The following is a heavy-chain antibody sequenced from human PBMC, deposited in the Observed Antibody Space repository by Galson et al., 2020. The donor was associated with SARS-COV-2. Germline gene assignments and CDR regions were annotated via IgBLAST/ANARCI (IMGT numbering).Heavy chain of an antibody. CDR2: VYYTGST. D-gene: IGHD6-13*01. CDR3: ARDRRHQYSSAWFAFDI. J-gene: IGHJ3*02. Sequence: SETLPLTCTVSGGSISSYYWSWIRQLPGKGLEWIGYVYYTGSTNYNPSLKSRVSISADTSNNQLSLEVRSVTAADTAVYFCARDRRHQYSSAWFAFDIWGQGTLVTVSS. CDR1: GGSISSYY. V-gene: IGHV4-59*01.